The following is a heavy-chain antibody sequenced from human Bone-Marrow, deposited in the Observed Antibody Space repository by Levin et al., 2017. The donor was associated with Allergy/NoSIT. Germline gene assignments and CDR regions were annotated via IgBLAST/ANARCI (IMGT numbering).Heavy chain of an antibody. J-gene: IGHJ6*02. CDR1: GGSISNSY. D-gene: IGHD5-12*01. Sequence: SETLSLTCSVSGGSISNSYWSWIRQAPGKGLEWIGYIKNSGTTKYNPSLNSRVNISADTYKNQVSLRLTSVTAADTAVYYFARLGYTISYYDYPMDVWGQGTTVTVSS. V-gene: IGHV4-59*01. CDR2: IKNSGTT. CDR3: ARLGYTISYYDYPMDV.